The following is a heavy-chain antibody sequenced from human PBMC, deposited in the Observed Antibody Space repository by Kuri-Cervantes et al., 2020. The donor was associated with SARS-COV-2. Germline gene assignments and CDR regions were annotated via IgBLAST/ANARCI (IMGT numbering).Heavy chain of an antibody. D-gene: IGHD3-3*01. CDR2: ISSNGGST. J-gene: IGHJ1*01. CDR1: GFTFSSYA. Sequence: GESLKISCAASGFTFSSYAMHWVRQAPGKGLEYVSAISSNGGSTYYANSVKGRFTISRDNSKNTLYLQMNSLIAEDTALYYCAKDFWSGWGNSFQHWGQGTLVTVSS. V-gene: IGHV3-64*01. CDR3: AKDFWSGWGNSFQH.